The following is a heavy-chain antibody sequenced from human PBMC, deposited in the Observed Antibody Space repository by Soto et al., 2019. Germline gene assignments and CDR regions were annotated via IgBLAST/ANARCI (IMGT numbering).Heavy chain of an antibody. V-gene: IGHV4-34*01. CDR3: AKIGLIAARPVWFDP. CDR1: GGSFSGYY. CDR2: INHSGST. Sequence: QVQLQQWGAGLLKPSETLSLTCAVYGGSFSGYYWSWIRQPPGKGLEWIGEINHSGSTNYNPSLKSRVTISVDTSKNQFSLKLSSVTAADTAVYYCAKIGLIAARPVWFDPWGQGTLVTVSS. D-gene: IGHD6-6*01. J-gene: IGHJ5*02.